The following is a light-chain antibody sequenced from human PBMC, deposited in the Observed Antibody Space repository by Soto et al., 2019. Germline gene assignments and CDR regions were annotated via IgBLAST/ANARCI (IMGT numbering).Light chain of an antibody. CDR3: AAGDNSLNGFYV. Sequence: QSVLTQPPSASGTPGQRVTISCSGSSSNIGSNTVNWYQQLPGTAPKLLIYSNNQRPSGVPDRFSGSKSGTSASLAISGVQSEDEADYYCAAGDNSLNGFYVFGTGTKATVL. J-gene: IGLJ1*01. CDR2: SNN. V-gene: IGLV1-44*01. CDR1: SSNIGSNT.